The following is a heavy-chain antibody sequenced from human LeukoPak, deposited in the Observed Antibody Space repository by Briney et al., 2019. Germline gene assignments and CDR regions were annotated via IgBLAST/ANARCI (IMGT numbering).Heavy chain of an antibody. CDR1: GYTFTSYY. D-gene: IGHD4-17*01. CDR3: ARVPTDYGDYLDPFDY. V-gene: IGHV1-46*01. J-gene: IGHJ4*02. CDR2: INPSGGST. Sequence: ASVKVSCKASGYTFTSYYMHWVRQAPGQGLEWMGIINPSGGSTSYAQKFQGRVTMTRDTSTSTVYMELSSLRSEDTAVYYCARVPTDYGDYLDPFDYWGQGTLVTVSS.